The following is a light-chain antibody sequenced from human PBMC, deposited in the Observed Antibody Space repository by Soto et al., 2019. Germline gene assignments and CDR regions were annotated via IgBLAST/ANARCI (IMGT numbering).Light chain of an antibody. CDR2: KAS. CDR3: QQLWT. V-gene: IGKV1-5*03. CDR1: QSISSW. J-gene: IGKJ1*01. Sequence: DIQMTQSLSTLSASVGDRVTITCRASQSISSWLAWYQQKPGKAPKLLIYKASSLESGVPSRFSGSGSGTEFTLTISSLQPDDFATYYCQQLWTFGQGTKVEIK.